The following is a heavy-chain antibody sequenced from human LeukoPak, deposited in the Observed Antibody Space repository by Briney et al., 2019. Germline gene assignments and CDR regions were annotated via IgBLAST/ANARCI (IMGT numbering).Heavy chain of an antibody. V-gene: IGHV3-15*01. Sequence: GGSLRLSCAASGFTFSNAWMSWVRQAPGKGLEWVGLIKSKTHGGTTDYAAPVKGRFTISRDDSKNTLYPQMNSLKTEDTAVYYCTTDSPNWNDWYFGYWGQGTLVTVSS. CDR2: IKSKTHGGTT. D-gene: IGHD1-1*01. CDR1: GFTFSNAW. J-gene: IGHJ4*02. CDR3: TTDSPNWNDWYFGY.